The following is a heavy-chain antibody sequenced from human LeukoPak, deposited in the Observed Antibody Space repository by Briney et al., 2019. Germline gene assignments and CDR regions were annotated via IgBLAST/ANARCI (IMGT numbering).Heavy chain of an antibody. J-gene: IGHJ4*02. CDR3: SNGYGAAEGALFDY. CDR1: GFTFSSYG. CDR2: IRYDGSNK. Sequence: GGSLRLSCAASGFTFSSYGMHWVRQAPGKGLEWVAFIRYDGSNKYYADSVKGRFTISRDNSKNTLYLQMNSLRAEDTAVYYCSNGYGAAEGALFDYWGQGTLVTVSS. D-gene: IGHD2-2*03. V-gene: IGHV3-30*02.